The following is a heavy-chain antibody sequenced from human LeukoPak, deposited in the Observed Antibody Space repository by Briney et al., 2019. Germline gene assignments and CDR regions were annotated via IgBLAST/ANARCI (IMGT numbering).Heavy chain of an antibody. J-gene: IGHJ4*02. D-gene: IGHD6-19*01. Sequence: GGSLRLSCAGSGFTVSSNYMRWVRQAPGKGLEWVSGISGGGDSTYYADSVKGRFTISRDNSKNTLYLQMNSLRAEDTAVYYCAKDVGGGIAVAGTLYWGLRTLVTVSS. CDR1: GFTVSSNY. CDR2: ISGGGDST. CDR3: AKDVGGGIAVAGTLY. V-gene: IGHV3-23*01.